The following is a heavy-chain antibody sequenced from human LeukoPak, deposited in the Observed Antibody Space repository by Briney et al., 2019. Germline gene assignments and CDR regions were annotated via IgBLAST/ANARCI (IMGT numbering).Heavy chain of an antibody. V-gene: IGHV1-8*03. Sequence: ASVKVSCKASGYTFTSYDINWVRQATGQGLEWMGWMNPNSGNTGYAQKFQGRVTITRNTSISTAYMELSSLRSEDTAVYYCARDQVLSIAAAGTSANRYYYYYMDVWGKGTTVTVSS. CDR1: GYTFTSYD. D-gene: IGHD6-13*01. CDR2: MNPNSGNT. J-gene: IGHJ6*03. CDR3: ARDQVLSIAAAGTSANRYYYYYMDV.